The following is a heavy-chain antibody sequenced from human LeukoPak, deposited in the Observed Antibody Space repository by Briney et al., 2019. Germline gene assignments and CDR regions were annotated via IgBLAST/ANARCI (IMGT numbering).Heavy chain of an antibody. CDR3: ARERPSYYDILTGYYPRSLPYYFDY. Sequence: PSETLSLTCAVYGGSFSGYYWSWIRQPPGKGLEWIGEINHSGSTNYNPSLKSRVTISVDASKNQFSLKLSSVTAADTAVYYCARERPSYYDILTGYYPRSLPYYFDYWGQGTLVTVSS. D-gene: IGHD3-9*01. CDR2: INHSGST. CDR1: GGSFSGYY. V-gene: IGHV4-34*01. J-gene: IGHJ4*02.